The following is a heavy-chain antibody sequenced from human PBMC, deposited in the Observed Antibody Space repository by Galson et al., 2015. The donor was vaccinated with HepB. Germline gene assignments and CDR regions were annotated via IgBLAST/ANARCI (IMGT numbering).Heavy chain of an antibody. V-gene: IGHV1-2*02. CDR2: IYPNTGDT. Sequence: SVKVSCKASGYTFTDFYMYWVRQAPGQGLECMGWIYPNTGDTESTQKFQGRVTMTRDTSINTAYMELNSLTSDDTAVYYCARDGVGTTPDFDSWGQGTLVTVSS. J-gene: IGHJ4*02. CDR1: GYTFTDFY. CDR3: ARDGVGTTPDFDS. D-gene: IGHD1-26*01.